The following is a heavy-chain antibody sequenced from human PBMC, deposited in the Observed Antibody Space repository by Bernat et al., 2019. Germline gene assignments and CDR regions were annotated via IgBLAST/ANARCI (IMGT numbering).Heavy chain of an antibody. V-gene: IGHV3-23*04. CDR1: GFTFSSYS. CDR3: ARADGNSFWFDP. D-gene: IGHD4-23*01. J-gene: IGHJ5*02. CDR2: ISGSGGST. Sequence: EVQLVESGGGLVQPGGSLRLSCAASGFTFSSYSMSWVRQAPGKGLEGVSAISGSGGSTSYADSVKGRFTISREKSKNTLYLQMNSLRAEDTAVYYGARADGNSFWFDPWGQGTLVTVSS.